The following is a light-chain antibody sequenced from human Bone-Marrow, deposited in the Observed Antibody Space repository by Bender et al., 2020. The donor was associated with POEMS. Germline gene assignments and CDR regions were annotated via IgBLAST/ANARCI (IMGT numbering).Light chain of an antibody. Sequence: QSALTQPASVSGSPGQSITISCTGTSSDVGRYDYVSWYQQHPGKAPKVIIYEVSNRPSGVPDRFSGSKSGNTAYLTVSGLQAEDEADYYCSSYASRKNHVLFGGGTKLTVL. V-gene: IGLV2-8*01. CDR3: SSYASRKNHVL. J-gene: IGLJ2*01. CDR1: SSDVGRYDY. CDR2: EVS.